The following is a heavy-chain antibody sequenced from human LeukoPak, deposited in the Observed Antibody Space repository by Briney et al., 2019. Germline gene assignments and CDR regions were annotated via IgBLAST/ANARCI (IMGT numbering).Heavy chain of an antibody. V-gene: IGHV3-23*01. CDR2: ISGSGGST. CDR3: TKFLCGGDCYAWAHDY. D-gene: IGHD2-21*02. J-gene: IGHJ4*02. CDR1: GFTFSSYA. Sequence: GGSLRLSCAASGFTFSSYAMSWVRQAPGKGLEWVSAISGSGGSTYYADSVKGRFTISRDNSKNTLYLQMNSLRAEGTAVYYCTKFLCGGDCYAWAHDYWGQGTLVTVSS.